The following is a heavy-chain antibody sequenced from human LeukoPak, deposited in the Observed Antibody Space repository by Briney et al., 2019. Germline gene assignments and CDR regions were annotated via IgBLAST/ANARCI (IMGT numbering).Heavy chain of an antibody. V-gene: IGHV4-59*08. D-gene: IGHD3-16*01. J-gene: IGHJ4*02. CDR2: ISYSGNT. CDR3: ARFYDYVWGTSPPYFDY. CDR1: GGSISSYY. Sequence: SETLSLTCTVSGGSISSYYWRWIRQPPGKGLEWLGYISYSGNTNYNPSLKSRVTISVDTPKRQFSLKLSSVTAADTAVYYCARFYDYVWGTSPPYFDYWGQGILVTVSS.